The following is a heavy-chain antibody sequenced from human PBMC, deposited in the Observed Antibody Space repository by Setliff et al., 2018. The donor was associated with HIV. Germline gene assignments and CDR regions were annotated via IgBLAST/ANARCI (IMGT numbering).Heavy chain of an antibody. CDR3: ASLDGSESPYIYYYYMDV. J-gene: IGHJ6*03. Sequence: ASETLSLTCTVSGGSIRSSSSYWGWIRQPPGKGLEWIGSINYRGNTYYNPSLKSRAAISVDTSKNQISLKLSSVTAADTAVYYCASLDGSESPYIYYYYMDVWGEGTAVTVSS. CDR2: INYRGNT. V-gene: IGHV4-39*01. D-gene: IGHD3-10*01. CDR1: GGSIRSSSSY.